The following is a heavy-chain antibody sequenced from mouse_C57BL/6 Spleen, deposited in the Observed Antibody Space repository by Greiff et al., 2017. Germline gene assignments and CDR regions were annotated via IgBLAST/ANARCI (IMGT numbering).Heavy chain of an antibody. J-gene: IGHJ2*01. CDR2: IDPEDGVT. CDR3: TTPDYYGSSGGYYFDY. V-gene: IGHV14-1*01. D-gene: IGHD1-1*01. CDR1: GFNIKDYY. Sequence: VQLQQSGAELVRPGASVKMSCTASGFNIKDYYMHWVKQRPEQGLGWIGRIDPEDGVTEYAPKFQGKATMTADTSSNTAYLQLSSLTSEDTAVYYCTTPDYYGSSGGYYFDYWGQGTTLTVSS.